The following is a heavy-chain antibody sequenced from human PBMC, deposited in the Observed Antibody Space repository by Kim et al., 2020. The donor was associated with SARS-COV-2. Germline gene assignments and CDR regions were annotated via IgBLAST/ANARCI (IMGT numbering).Heavy chain of an antibody. Sequence: GGSPRLSCAASGFTYSIYAMAWVRQTPGKGLEWVSSLTGNSAHTYYADSVKGRFTISRDNSKSTLYLQMNSLGVEDTAIYYCVKDRISGAPQVDAVDYWGQGTLVTVSS. CDR1: GFTYSIYA. V-gene: IGHV3-23*01. D-gene: IGHD3-3*02. CDR3: VKDRISGAPQVDAVDY. CDR2: LTGNSAHT. J-gene: IGHJ4*02.